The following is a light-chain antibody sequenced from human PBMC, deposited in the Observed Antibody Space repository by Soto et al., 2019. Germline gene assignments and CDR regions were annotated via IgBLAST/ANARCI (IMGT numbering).Light chain of an antibody. CDR2: DVS. Sequence: QSVLTQPASVSGSPGQSITISCTGTSSDVGGYNYVSWYQQHPGKAPKLMIYDVSNRPSGVSTRFSGSKSGNTASLTISGLQAEDEADYYCSSYTSSRTLGGVFGTGTKVTVL. CDR3: SSYTSSRTLGGV. CDR1: SSDVGGYNY. V-gene: IGLV2-14*01. J-gene: IGLJ1*01.